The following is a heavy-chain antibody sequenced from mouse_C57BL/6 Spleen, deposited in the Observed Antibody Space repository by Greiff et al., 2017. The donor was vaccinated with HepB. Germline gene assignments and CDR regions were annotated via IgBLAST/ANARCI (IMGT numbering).Heavy chain of an antibody. CDR2: INPSTGGT. V-gene: IGHV1-42*01. CDR1: GYSFTGYY. Sequence: EVMLVESGPELVKPGASVKISCKASGYSFTGYYMNWVKQSPEKSLEWIGEINPSTGGTTYNQKFKAKATLTVDKSSSTAYMQLKSLTSEDSAVYYCANYYGSSYDWYFDVWGTGTTVTVSS. J-gene: IGHJ1*03. CDR3: ANYYGSSYDWYFDV. D-gene: IGHD1-1*01.